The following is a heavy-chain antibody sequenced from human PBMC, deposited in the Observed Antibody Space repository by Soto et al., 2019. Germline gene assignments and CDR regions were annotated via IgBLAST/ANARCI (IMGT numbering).Heavy chain of an antibody. Sequence: PSETLSLTCAVYGGSFSGYYWRWIRQPPGKGLEWIGEINHSGSTNYNPSLKSRVTISVDTSKNQFSLKLSSVTAADTAVYYCAREQDYDFWSGSTGIDYWGQGTLVNVSS. CDR1: GGSFSGYY. CDR2: INHSGST. V-gene: IGHV4-34*01. CDR3: AREQDYDFWSGSTGIDY. D-gene: IGHD3-3*01. J-gene: IGHJ4*02.